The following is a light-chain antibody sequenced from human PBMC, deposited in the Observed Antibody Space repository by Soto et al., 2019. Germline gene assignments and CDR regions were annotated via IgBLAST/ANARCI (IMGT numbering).Light chain of an antibody. J-gene: IGKJ2*01. Sequence: DIVLTQSPDSLAVSLGERATINCKSSQSVLYSSNNKNYLAWYQQKPGQPPKLLIYWASTRESGVPDRFSGRGSGTDFPLTISSLQAEDVAVYYCQQYYTTPPATFGQGTKLEIK. V-gene: IGKV4-1*01. CDR2: WAS. CDR3: QQYYTTPPAT. CDR1: QSVLYSSNNKNY.